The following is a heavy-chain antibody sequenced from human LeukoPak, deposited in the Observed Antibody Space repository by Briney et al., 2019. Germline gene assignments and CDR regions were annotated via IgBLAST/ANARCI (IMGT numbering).Heavy chain of an antibody. CDR1: GGSISSRSYY. Sequence: SETLSLTCTVSGGSISSRSYYWGWIRQPPGKGLEWIGSIYYSGSTYYNPSLKSRVTISLDTSKSQFSLQLRSVTAADTAVYYCARQGWGNWFDPWGQGTLVTVSS. J-gene: IGHJ5*02. CDR2: IYYSGST. CDR3: ARQGWGNWFDP. V-gene: IGHV4-39*01. D-gene: IGHD1-26*01.